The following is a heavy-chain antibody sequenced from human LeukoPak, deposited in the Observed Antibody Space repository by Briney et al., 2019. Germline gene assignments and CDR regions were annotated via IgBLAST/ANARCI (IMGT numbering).Heavy chain of an antibody. CDR3: ARSPMNGYGFDY. CDR1: GFTFSSYA. D-gene: IGHD5-18*01. V-gene: IGHV3-30*14. CDR2: ISYDGSNK. Sequence: PGGSLRLSCAASGFTFSSYAMHWVRQAPGKGLEWVAVISYDGSNKYYAGSVKGRFTISRDNSKNTLYLQMNSLRAEDTAVYYCARSPMNGYGFDYWGQGTLVTVSS. J-gene: IGHJ4*02.